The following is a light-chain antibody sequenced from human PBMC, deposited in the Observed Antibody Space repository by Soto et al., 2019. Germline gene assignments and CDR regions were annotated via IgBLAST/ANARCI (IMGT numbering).Light chain of an antibody. J-gene: IGKJ5*01. Sequence: EVMMTQSPATRTVSKEERASLSWRVWQSVSSNLAWYHQKPGQAPSLLLYDASTTATGIPARFSGSGSGTEFILTITSLQSEDFGVYYCQQYNNWPPITFGQGTRLEI. CDR2: DAS. CDR3: QQYNNWPPIT. CDR1: QSVSSN. V-gene: IGKV3D-15*01.